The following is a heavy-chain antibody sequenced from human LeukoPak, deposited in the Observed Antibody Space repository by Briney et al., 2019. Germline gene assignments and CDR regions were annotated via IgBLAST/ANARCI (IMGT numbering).Heavy chain of an antibody. CDR2: IYSGGTT. J-gene: IGHJ4*02. V-gene: IGHV3-53*01. D-gene: IGHD3-16*01. CDR1: GFTVNFNY. Sequence: GGSLRLSCAASGFTVNFNYMSWVRQAPGKGLEWVSVIYSGGTTHYADSVQGRFTISRDNLKSTLYLEMSSLRAEDTAVYYCARHRGGPDSAFDYWGQGTLVTVSS. CDR3: ARHRGGPDSAFDY.